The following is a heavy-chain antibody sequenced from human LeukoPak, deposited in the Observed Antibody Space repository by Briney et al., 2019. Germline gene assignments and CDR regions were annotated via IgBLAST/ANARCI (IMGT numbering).Heavy chain of an antibody. V-gene: IGHV4-59*12. J-gene: IGHJ4*02. CDR1: GGSISSYY. D-gene: IGHD3-10*01. CDR2: IYYSGST. Sequence: PSETLSLTCTVSGGSISSYYWSWIRQPPGKGLEWIGYIYYSGSTNYNPSLKSRVTISVDTSKNQFSLKLSSVTAADTAVYYCARLSRVITMVRGVYDYFDYWGQGTLVTVSS. CDR3: ARLSRVITMVRGVYDYFDY.